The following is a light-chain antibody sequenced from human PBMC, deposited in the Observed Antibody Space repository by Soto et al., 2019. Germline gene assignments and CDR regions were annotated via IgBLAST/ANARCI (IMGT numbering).Light chain of an antibody. CDR2: GAS. CDR1: QSVSSSY. CDR3: LQHGSYPRT. V-gene: IGKV3-20*01. J-gene: IGKJ1*01. Sequence: EIVLTQSPGTLSLSPGERATLSCRASQSVSSSYLAWYQQKPGQAPRLLIYGASSRATGIPDRFSGSGSGTEFTLTISSLQPEDIATYYCLQHGSYPRTFGQGTKVDIK.